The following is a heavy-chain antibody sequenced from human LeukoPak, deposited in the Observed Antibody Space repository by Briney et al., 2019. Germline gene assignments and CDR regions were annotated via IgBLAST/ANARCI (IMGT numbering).Heavy chain of an antibody. CDR2: ISTYNYNT. CDR3: ARQVDTTMALPDY. Sequence: GASVKVSCKTSGYTFTSYGVSWVRQAPGQRLEWMGWISTYNYNTYIAQKFRGRVTLTKDTSTSTVYMELRNLRPDDSAIYYCARQVDTTMALPDYWGQGTLVTVSS. D-gene: IGHD5-18*01. V-gene: IGHV1-18*01. CDR1: GYTFTSYG. J-gene: IGHJ4*02.